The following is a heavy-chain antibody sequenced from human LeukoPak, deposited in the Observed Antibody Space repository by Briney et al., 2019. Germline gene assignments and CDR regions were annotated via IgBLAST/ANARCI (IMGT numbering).Heavy chain of an antibody. Sequence: SQTLSLTCAISGDSVSTNSAAWNWVRQSPSRGLEWLGRTYYRSKWYNDYAVSVKSRIIINPDTSKNQLSLQLNFVTPEDTAVYYCTREGPDAFDIWGQGTMVTVSS. CDR1: GDSVSTNSAA. V-gene: IGHV6-1*01. CDR2: TYYRSKWYN. J-gene: IGHJ3*02. CDR3: TREGPDAFDI.